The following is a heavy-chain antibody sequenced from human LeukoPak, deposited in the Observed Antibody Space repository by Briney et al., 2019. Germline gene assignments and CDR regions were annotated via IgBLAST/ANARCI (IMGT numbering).Heavy chain of an antibody. CDR2: VGGDEKA. Sequence: QSGGSLRLSCAASGFPFSGNAMSWVRQAPGRGLEWGSGVGGDEKAHYSDFVRGRFTISRDNSKKTVYLQMNSLTVEDTAVYYCAKDLSWWVTADYWGQGVLVTVSS. V-gene: IGHV3-23*01. CDR1: GFPFSGNA. J-gene: IGHJ4*02. D-gene: IGHD2-21*02. CDR3: AKDLSWWVTADY.